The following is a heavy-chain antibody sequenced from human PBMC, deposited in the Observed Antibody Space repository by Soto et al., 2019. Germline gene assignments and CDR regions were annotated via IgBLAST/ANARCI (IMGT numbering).Heavy chain of an antibody. CDR1: GGSISSYY. J-gene: IGHJ4*02. V-gene: IGHV4-59*01. CDR3: ARVTTVTPFFDY. Sequence: QVQLQESGPGLVKPSETLSLTCTVSGGSISSYYWSWIRQPPGKGLEWIGYIYYSGSTNYNPSLKSRVTISVDTSKNQFSLKLSSVTAADTAVYYCARVTTVTPFFDYWGLGTLVTVSS. D-gene: IGHD4-17*01. CDR2: IYYSGST.